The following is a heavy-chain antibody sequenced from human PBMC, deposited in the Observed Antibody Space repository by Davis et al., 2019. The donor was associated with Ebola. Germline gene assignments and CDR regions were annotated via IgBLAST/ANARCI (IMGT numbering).Heavy chain of an antibody. CDR1: GGSFSGYY. CDR3: ARDFDATVTTLFYYYGTDV. D-gene: IGHD4-11*01. V-gene: IGHV4-34*01. CDR2: INHSGST. Sequence: SETLSLTCAVYGGSFSGYYWSWIRQPPGKGLEWIGEINHSGSTNYNPSLKSRVTISVDTSKNQFSLKLSSVTAADTAVYYCARDFDATVTTLFYYYGTDVWGQGTTVTVSS. J-gene: IGHJ6*02.